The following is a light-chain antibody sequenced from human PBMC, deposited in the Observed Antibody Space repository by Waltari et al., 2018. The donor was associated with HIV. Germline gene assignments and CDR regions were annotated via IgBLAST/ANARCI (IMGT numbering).Light chain of an antibody. CDR3: AAWDDTLSGRV. CDR2: GNN. J-gene: IGLJ3*02. CDR1: SPNIGSNY. Sequence: QSVLTQPPSASGTPGQRVTISCSGSSPNIGSNYIYWYQQLPGTAPKLLNYGNNQRPSGVPDRFSGSKSGTSASLAISGLRSEDEADYYCAAWDDTLSGRVFGGGTKLTVL. V-gene: IGLV1-47*01.